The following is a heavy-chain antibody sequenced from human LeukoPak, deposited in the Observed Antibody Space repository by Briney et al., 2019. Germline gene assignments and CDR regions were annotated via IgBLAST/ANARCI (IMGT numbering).Heavy chain of an antibody. V-gene: IGHV4-38-2*02. D-gene: IGHD3-22*01. CDR2: IYYSGST. CDR3: ARDDDSSGYYFRYFDY. J-gene: IGHJ4*02. Sequence: SETLSLTCTVSGYSISSGYYWGWIRQPPGKGLEWIGSIYYSGSTYYNPSLKSRVTISVDTSKNQFSLKLSSVTAADTAVYYCARDDDSSGYYFRYFDYWGQGILVTVTS. CDR1: GYSISSGYY.